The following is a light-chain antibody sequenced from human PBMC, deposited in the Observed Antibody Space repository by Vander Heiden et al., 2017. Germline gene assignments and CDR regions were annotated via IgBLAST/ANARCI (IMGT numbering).Light chain of an antibody. Sequence: DIQMTPSPSSLSASVGDRVTITCQASQDISNYLNWYQQKQGKAPKLLIYDASNFETGVPSRFSGSGSGTDFSFTISSLQPEDIATYYCQQYDNLPPYTFGQGTKLEIK. V-gene: IGKV1-33*01. J-gene: IGKJ2*01. CDR3: QQYDNLPPYT. CDR2: DAS. CDR1: QDISNY.